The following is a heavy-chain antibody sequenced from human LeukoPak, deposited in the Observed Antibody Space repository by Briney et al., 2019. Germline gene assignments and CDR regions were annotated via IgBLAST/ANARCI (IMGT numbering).Heavy chain of an antibody. Sequence: REAGPTLLNPTQTLTLTCTFSGFSLSTTGMGVSWIRQPPGKALEWLALIDWEDDKYYITSLKTRLTISKDTSKNQVVLTMTNMDPVDTATYYCARISDILTGLDHWGQGALVTVSS. J-gene: IGHJ5*02. D-gene: IGHD3-9*01. CDR1: GFSLSTTGMG. CDR2: IDWEDDK. CDR3: ARISDILTGLDH. V-gene: IGHV2-70*01.